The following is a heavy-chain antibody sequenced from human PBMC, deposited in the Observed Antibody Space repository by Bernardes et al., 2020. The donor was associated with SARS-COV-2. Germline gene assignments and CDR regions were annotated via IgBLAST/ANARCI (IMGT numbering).Heavy chain of an antibody. J-gene: IGHJ4*02. CDR2: FRPADSDF. CDR1: RYIFNTYW. V-gene: IGHV5-51*01. D-gene: IGHD1-26*01. CDR3: ASRKDMVGAPFDG. Sequence: GESLKISCQGPRYIFNTYWIGWVRQMPGKGLEWMGIFRPADSDFRYGPSFRGQVTMSADTSTNTAYLQWSSLKASDTAMYYCASRKDMVGAPFDGWGQGTLVTVSS.